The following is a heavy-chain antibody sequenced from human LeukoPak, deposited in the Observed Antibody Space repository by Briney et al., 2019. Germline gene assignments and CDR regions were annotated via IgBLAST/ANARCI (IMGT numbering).Heavy chain of an antibody. CDR2: ISAYNGNT. J-gene: IGHJ4*02. Sequence: ASVKVSCKASGYTFTSYGISWVRQAPGQGLEWMGWISAYNGNTNYAQKLQGRVTMTTDTSTSTPYMELRSLRSDDTAVYYCARTYCSSTSCYWVFDYWGQGTLVTVSS. CDR1: GYTFTSYG. D-gene: IGHD2-2*01. V-gene: IGHV1-18*04. CDR3: ARTYCSSTSCYWVFDY.